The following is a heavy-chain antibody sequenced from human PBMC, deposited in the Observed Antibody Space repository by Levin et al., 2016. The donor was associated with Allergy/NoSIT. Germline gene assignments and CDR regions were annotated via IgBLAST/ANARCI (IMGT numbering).Heavy chain of an antibody. V-gene: IGHV4-61*02. D-gene: IGHD5-12*01. CDR2: IYTTGYT. CDR3: ATEVRTYKGYDLAENYQYFGMDV. CDR1: GSPVNSGDYY. Sequence: SETLSLTCTVSGSPVNSGDYYWTWIRQPAGKGLEWIGRIYTTGYTNYNPSLRSRVTMSLDTSKNQVSLTLTSVTAADTAVYYCATEVRTYKGYDLAENYQYFGMDVWGPGTTVAVSS. J-gene: IGHJ6*02.